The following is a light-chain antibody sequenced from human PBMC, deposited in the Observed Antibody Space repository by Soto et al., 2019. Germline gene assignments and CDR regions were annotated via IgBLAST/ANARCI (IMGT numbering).Light chain of an antibody. CDR1: QRVSSGY. CDR2: GAS. CDR3: QQYGSSPPSST. J-gene: IGKJ5*01. V-gene: IGKV3-20*01. Sequence: EIVFTQSPGTLSLSPGERATLSCRASQRVSSGYLAWYQQKPGQAPRLLIYGASNRATDIPDRFSGRGSGTDFTLTISRLEPEDFAVYYCQQYGSSPPSSTFGQGTRLEIK.